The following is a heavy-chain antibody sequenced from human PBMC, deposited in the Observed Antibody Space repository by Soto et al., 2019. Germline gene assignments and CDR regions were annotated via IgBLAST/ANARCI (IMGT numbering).Heavy chain of an antibody. CDR1: GGTFSSYT. CDR3: ARGNHRWLQLWYFDR. Sequence: QVQLVQSGAEVKKPGSSVTVSCKASGGTFSSYTISWVRQAPGQGLEWMGGIIPIFGTANYAQKFQGRVTITADESLSTPYMELSSLRSDDTAVYYCARGNHRWLQLWYFDRWGRCTLVTVSS. J-gene: IGHJ2*01. V-gene: IGHV1-69*12. D-gene: IGHD5-12*01. CDR2: IIPIFGTA.